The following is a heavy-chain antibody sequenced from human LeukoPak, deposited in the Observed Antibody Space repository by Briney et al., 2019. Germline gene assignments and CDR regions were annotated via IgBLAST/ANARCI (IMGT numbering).Heavy chain of an antibody. CDR1: GYTFTCYY. J-gene: IGHJ5*02. V-gene: IGHV1-46*01. CDR2: INPSGSST. Sequence: ASVKVSCKASGYTFTCYYMHWVRQARGQGLEWMGKINPSGSSTTYAQTFQGRITVTRHMSTSTGYMELSSLRSDATAVYYCATTPYSSGWLDPWGQGTLVIVSS. D-gene: IGHD6-19*01. CDR3: ATTPYSSGWLDP.